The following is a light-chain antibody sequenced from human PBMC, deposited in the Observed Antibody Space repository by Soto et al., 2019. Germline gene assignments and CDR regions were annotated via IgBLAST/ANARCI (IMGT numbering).Light chain of an antibody. Sequence: ETVLTQSPATLSLSPGEGATLSCRASQSVGTFLAWYQQRPGQPPRLLVYDASNRATGISARFSGSGSGTDFTLTISSLEPEDFAVYYCQQRSNWPLTFGGETKVEIK. CDR2: DAS. CDR1: QSVGTF. V-gene: IGKV3-11*01. CDR3: QQRSNWPLT. J-gene: IGKJ4*01.